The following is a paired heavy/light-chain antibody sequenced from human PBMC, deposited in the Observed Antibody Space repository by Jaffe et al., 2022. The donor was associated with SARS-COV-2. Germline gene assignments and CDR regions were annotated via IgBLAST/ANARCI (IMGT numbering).Light chain of an antibody. J-gene: IGLJ1*01. V-gene: IGLV1-51*01. CDR2: DNN. Sequence: QSVLTQPPSVSAAPGQKVTISCSGSSSNIGNNYVSWYQQLPGTAPKLLIYDNNKRPSGIPDRFSGSKSGTSATLGITGLQTGDEADYYCGTWDSSLSANYVFGTGTKVTVL. CDR3: GTWDSSLSANYV. CDR1: SSNIGNNY.
Heavy chain of an antibody. CDR1: GFTFTSYA. CDR3: ARATYYDILTGPSAD. J-gene: IGHJ4*02. D-gene: IGHD3-9*01. Sequence: QVQLVESGGGVVQPGRSLRLSCAASGFTFTSYAMHWVRQAPGKGLEWVAVTSYDGSNKYYADSMKGRFTISRDNSKNTLYLQMNSLRAEDTAVYYCARATYYDILTGPSADWGQGTLVTVSS. V-gene: IGHV3-30*04. CDR2: TSYDGSNK.